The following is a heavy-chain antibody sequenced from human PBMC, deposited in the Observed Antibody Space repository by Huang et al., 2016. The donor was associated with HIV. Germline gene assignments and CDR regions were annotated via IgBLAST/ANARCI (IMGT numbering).Heavy chain of an antibody. CDR3: ARGQGGYYYYYMDV. CDR2: INHSDST. V-gene: IGHV4-34*01. Sequence: QVQLQQWGAGLLRPSETLSLTCAVYGGSFGGYYGAWFRHPPGEGLEWIGEINHSDSTNYNPSRMSRVTISGDTARNQFSLTLTSVTAADTAVYYCARGQGGYYYYYMDVWGKGTTVTVSS. J-gene: IGHJ6*03. CDR1: GGSFGGYY.